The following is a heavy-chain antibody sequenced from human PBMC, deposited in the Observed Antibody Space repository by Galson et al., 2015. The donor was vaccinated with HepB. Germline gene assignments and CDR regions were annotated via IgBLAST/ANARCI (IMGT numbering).Heavy chain of an antibody. CDR1: GFTFSSYG. CDR2: ISYDGSNK. V-gene: IGHV3-30*18. CDR3: AKGSYDFWTIDY. Sequence: SLRLSCAASGFTFSSYGMHWVRQAPGKGLEWVAVISYDGSNKYYADSVKGRFTISRDNSKNTLYLQMNSLRAEDTAVYYCAKGSYDFWTIDYWGQGTRVTVSS. D-gene: IGHD3-3*01. J-gene: IGHJ4*02.